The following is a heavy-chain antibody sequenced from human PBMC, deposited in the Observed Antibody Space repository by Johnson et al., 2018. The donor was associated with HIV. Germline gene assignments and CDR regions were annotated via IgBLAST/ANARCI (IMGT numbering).Heavy chain of an antibody. CDR1: GFSFSTYG. CDR3: AKGFSGWPHDAFDI. CDR2: IRNDGNSK. Sequence: VQLVESGGGVVQPGGSLRLSCLASGFSFSTYGIHWVRQAPGKGLEWVAFIRNDGNSKYYADSVKGRFTVSRDNSKNTLSLQMNSLRVDDTAVYYCAKGFSGWPHDAFDIWGQGTMVTVSS. V-gene: IGHV3-30*02. D-gene: IGHD6-19*01. J-gene: IGHJ3*02.